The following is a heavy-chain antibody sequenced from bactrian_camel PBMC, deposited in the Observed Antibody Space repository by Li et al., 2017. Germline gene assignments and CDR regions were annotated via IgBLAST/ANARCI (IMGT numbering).Heavy chain of an antibody. V-gene: IGHV3S31*01. Sequence: VQLVESGGGSVEAGGSLRLSCKASVSTARMGRFRQAPGKGREGVAAIDSDGSTLYADSAKGRFTISADNAMNTLYLQMNSLAPEDTAMYYCAAQAATRCWCTGDFGRTNFRYWGQGTQVTVS. CDR1: VSTAR. CDR2: IDSDGST. CDR3: AAQAATRCWCTGDFGRTNFRY. D-gene: IGHD1*01. J-gene: IGHJ6*01.